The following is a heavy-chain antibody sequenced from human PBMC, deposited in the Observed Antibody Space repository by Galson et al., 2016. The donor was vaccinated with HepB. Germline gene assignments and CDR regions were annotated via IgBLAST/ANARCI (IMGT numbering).Heavy chain of an antibody. Sequence: SLRLSCAASGFSFNDYVMHWVRQAPGKGLVWVSRISHDGNYISYADSVKGRFTISRDNTKNTLFLQMKSLGAEDTAVYYCVGDVSYKTDYWGLGTLVTVSS. D-gene: IGHD1-26*01. J-gene: IGHJ4*02. V-gene: IGHV3-74*01. CDR2: ISHDGNYI. CDR3: VGDVSYKTDY. CDR1: GFSFNDYV.